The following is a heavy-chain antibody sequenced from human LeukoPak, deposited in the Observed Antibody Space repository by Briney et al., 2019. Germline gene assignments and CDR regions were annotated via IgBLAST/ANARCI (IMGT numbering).Heavy chain of an antibody. Sequence: ASVKVSRKASGYTFTSYDINWVRQATGQGLEWMGWMNPNSGNTDYAQKFQGRVTITRNTSISTAYMELSSLRSEDTAVYYCARVYEYQLPYEGYYYYMDVWGKGTTVTVSS. J-gene: IGHJ6*03. D-gene: IGHD2-2*01. CDR3: ARVYEYQLPYEGYYYYMDV. V-gene: IGHV1-8*03. CDR2: MNPNSGNT. CDR1: GYTFTSYD.